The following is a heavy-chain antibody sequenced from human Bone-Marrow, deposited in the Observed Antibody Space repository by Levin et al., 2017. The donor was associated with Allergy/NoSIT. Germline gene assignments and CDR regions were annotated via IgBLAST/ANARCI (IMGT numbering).Heavy chain of an antibody. CDR1: GFRFSSYE. J-gene: IGHJ4*02. Sequence: GESLKISCEASGFRFSSYEMNWVRQAPGKGLEWVSYITPNGDTVHYADSMKGRFTISRDNAKNSLYLQMNSLRVEDTALYFCAGDRIQARRGAAFDSWGQGTLVTVSS. CDR3: AGDRIQARRGAAFDS. V-gene: IGHV3-48*03. CDR2: ITPNGDTV. D-gene: IGHD6-6*01.